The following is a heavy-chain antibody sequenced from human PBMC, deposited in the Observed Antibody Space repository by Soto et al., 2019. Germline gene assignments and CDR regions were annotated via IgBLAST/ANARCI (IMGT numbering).Heavy chain of an antibody. CDR1: GGTFSSYV. D-gene: IGHD3-16*01. J-gene: IGHJ5*02. CDR2: IIPVSGTA. V-gene: IGHV1-69*01. Sequence: QVHLEQSGAEVKKPGSSVKVSCKISGGTFSSYVIIWVRQAPGQGLEWMGGIIPVSGTANYAQKFHGRVTISADAATNTAYMELSSVRFDDTAVYYCATVDRSVALGGWFDPWGQGTMVTVSS. CDR3: ATVDRSVALGGWFDP.